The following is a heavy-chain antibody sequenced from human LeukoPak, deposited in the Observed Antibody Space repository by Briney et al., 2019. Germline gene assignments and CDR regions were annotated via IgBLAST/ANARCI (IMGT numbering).Heavy chain of an antibody. CDR2: ISYDGSNE. Sequence: GGSLRLSCAASGFTFSNYAMHWVRQAPGKGLEWVAVISYDGSNENYADSVKGRFTISRDNSKNTLYLQMNSLRAEDTAVYYCARGRNHGSGNYVFDYWGQGTLVTVSS. V-gene: IGHV3-30*04. D-gene: IGHD3-10*01. CDR3: ARGRNHGSGNYVFDY. CDR1: GFTFSNYA. J-gene: IGHJ4*02.